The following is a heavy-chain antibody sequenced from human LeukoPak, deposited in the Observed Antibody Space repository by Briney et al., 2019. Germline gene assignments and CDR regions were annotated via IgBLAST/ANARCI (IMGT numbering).Heavy chain of an antibody. Sequence: ASVKVSCKASGYTFTSYDINWVRQATGQGLEWMGWMNPNSGNTGYAQKFQGRVTMTRNTSISTAYMELRSLRSDDTAVYYCARKGSGSYFGYYYYYMDVWGKGTTVTVSS. V-gene: IGHV1-8*01. D-gene: IGHD3-10*01. CDR2: MNPNSGNT. J-gene: IGHJ6*03. CDR1: GYTFTSYD. CDR3: ARKGSGSYFGYYYYYMDV.